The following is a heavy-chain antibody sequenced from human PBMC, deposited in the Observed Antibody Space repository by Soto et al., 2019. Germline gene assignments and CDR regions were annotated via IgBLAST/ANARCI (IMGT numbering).Heavy chain of an antibody. CDR1: GGSISSGGYY. J-gene: IGHJ3*02. D-gene: IGHD3-22*01. CDR3: AIGNYDSSFYAFDI. V-gene: IGHV4-31*03. CDR2: IYYSGST. Sequence: PSETLSLTCTVSGGSISSGGYYWSWIRQHPGKGLEWIGYIYYSGSTYYNPSLKSRVTISVDTSKNQFSLKLSSVTAADTAVYYCAIGNYDSSFYAFDIWGQGTMVTVSS.